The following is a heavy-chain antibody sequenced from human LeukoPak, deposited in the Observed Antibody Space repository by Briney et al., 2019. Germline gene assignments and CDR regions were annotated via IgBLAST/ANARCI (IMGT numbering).Heavy chain of an antibody. CDR1: GYTFTSYY. D-gene: IGHD2-21*02. J-gene: IGHJ3*02. Sequence: ASVKVSCKASGYTFTSYYMHWVRQAPGQGLEWMGIINPSGGSTSYAQKFQGRVTMTRDMSTSTVYMELSSLRSEDTAVYYCARLEVTAYAFDIWGQGTMVTVSS. CDR2: INPSGGST. CDR3: ARLEVTAYAFDI. V-gene: IGHV1-46*01.